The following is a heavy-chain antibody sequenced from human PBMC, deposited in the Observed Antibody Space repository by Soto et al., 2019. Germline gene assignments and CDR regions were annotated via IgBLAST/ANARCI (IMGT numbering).Heavy chain of an antibody. CDR1: GFTFSNYV. CDR2: ISYSADKT. J-gene: IGHJ3*02. V-gene: IGHV3-23*01. D-gene: IGHD1-7*01. CDR3: ARRARTATTNWGAFDI. Sequence: EVQLLESGGGLVQPGGSLRLSCAASGFTFSNYVMNWVRQAPGKGLEWVSTISYSADKTFYADSVKGRFTISRDNSRDTLFLQMNGLRADDADVYYCARRARTATTNWGAFDIWGQGTMVTVSS.